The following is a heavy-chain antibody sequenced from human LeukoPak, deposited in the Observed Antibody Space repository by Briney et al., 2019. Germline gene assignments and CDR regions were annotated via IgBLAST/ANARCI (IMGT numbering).Heavy chain of an antibody. CDR1: GGSISQYY. J-gene: IGHJ2*01. V-gene: IGHV4-59*01. CDR2: VYRSGNT. CDR3: ARVKDFAYSFFDP. Sequence: SETLSLTCTLSGGSISQYYWSWIREPPGKGPEWIGYVYRSGNTNYNPSLKSRVTIPVETSKNHFSLNLTSVTAADTAVYYCARVKDFAYSFFDPWGRGTLVTVSS.